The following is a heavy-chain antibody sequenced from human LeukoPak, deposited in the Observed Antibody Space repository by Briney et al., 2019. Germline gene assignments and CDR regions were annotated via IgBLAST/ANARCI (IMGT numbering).Heavy chain of an antibody. CDR2: IYSGGST. V-gene: IGHV3-66*01. Sequence: GGSLRLSCAASGFTVSSNYMSWVRQAPGKGLEWVSVIYSGGSTYYADSVKGRFTISRYNSKNTLYLQMNSLRAEDTAVYYCARGLRSSGWSLFDYWGQGTLVTVSS. CDR1: GFTVSSNY. D-gene: IGHD6-19*01. CDR3: ARGLRSSGWSLFDY. J-gene: IGHJ4*02.